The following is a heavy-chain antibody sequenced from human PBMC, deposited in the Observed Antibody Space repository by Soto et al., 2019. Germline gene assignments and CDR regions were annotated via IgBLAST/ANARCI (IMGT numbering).Heavy chain of an antibody. CDR2: INHSGTT. J-gene: IGHJ4*02. CDR3: ASLSRFDSSGYCFDS. V-gene: IGHV4-34*01. Sequence: SETLSLTCAVYGGSFSGYYWSWIRQSPGKGLEWIGEINHSGTTKYNPSLKSRVTISVDTSKNQFSLKLNSVTAADTAVYYCASLSRFDSSGYCFDSWGQGTQVTVSS. D-gene: IGHD3-22*01. CDR1: GGSFSGYY.